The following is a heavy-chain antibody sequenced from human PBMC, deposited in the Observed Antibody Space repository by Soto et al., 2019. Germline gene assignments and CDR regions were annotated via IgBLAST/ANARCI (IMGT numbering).Heavy chain of an antibody. J-gene: IGHJ5*02. CDR1: GFTFSSYS. CDR2: ISSSSSYI. V-gene: IGHV3-21*01. CDR3: ASEGYSSSPNWLDP. Sequence: PGGSLRLSCAASGFTFSSYSMNWVRQAPGKGLEWVSSISSSSSYIYYADSVKGRFTISRDNAKNSLYLQMNSLRAEDTAVYYCASEGYSSSPNWLDPWGQGTLVTVSS. D-gene: IGHD6-13*01.